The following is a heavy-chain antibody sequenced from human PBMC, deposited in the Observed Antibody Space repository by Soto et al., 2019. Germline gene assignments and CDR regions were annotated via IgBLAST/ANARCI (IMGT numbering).Heavy chain of an antibody. CDR2: ISAYNGNT. CDR1: GYTFTSNG. CDR3: ARDGETYSSSWYHPYNWFDP. J-gene: IGHJ5*02. D-gene: IGHD6-13*01. V-gene: IGHV1-18*04. Sequence: ASVKVSWKASGYTFTSNGISWVRQAPGEGLEWIGWISAYNGNTNYAQKLQGRVTMTTATSTSTAYMELRSLRADDTAMYYCARDGETYSSSWYHPYNWFDPWGQGTLVTVSS.